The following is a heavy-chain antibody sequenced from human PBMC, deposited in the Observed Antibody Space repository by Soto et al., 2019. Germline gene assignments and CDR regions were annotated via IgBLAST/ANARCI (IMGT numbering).Heavy chain of an antibody. D-gene: IGHD3-22*01. J-gene: IGHJ6*02. V-gene: IGHV1-2*02. CDR2: INPNSGGT. CDR1: GYTFTGYY. CDR3: ARVYYYDSSGTSSVGYYYGMDV. Sequence: GASVKVSFKASGYTFTGYYMHWVRQAPGQGLEWMGWINPNSGGTNYAQKFQGRVTMTRDTSISTAYMELSRLRSDDTAVYYCARVYYYDSSGTSSVGYYYGMDVWGQGTTVTVSS.